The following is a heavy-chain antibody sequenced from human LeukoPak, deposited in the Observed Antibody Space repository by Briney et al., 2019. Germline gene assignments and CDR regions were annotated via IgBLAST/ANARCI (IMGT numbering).Heavy chain of an antibody. CDR2: INPNSGGT. D-gene: IGHD1-26*01. V-gene: IGHV1-2*02. Sequence: ASVKVSCKASGYGFTGYYMHWVRQAPGQGLEWMGWINPNSGGTNYAQKYQDRVTMTRDTSTSTAYMDLSRLRSDDTAVYYCARDLLSVGAMDYWGQGTLVTVSS. CDR1: GYGFTGYY. CDR3: ARDLLSVGAMDY. J-gene: IGHJ4*02.